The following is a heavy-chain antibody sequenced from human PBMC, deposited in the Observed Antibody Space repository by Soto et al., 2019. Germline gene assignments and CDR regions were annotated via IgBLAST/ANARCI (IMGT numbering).Heavy chain of an antibody. V-gene: IGHV3-66*01. J-gene: IGHJ6*03. CDR3: ARDRQYYYMDV. CDR2: IYSGGST. Sequence: EVQLVESGGGLVQPGGSLRLSCAASGFTVSSNYISWVRQAPGKGLEWVSVIYSGGSTYYADSVKGRFTISRDNSKNTLYLQMNSLRAEDTAVYYCARDRQYYYMDVWGKGTTVTVSS. CDR1: GFTVSSNY.